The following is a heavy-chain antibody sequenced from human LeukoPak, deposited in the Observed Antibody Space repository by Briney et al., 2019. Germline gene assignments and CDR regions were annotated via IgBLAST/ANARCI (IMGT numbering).Heavy chain of an antibody. D-gene: IGHD3-22*01. V-gene: IGHV4-39*01. CDR1: GGSISSSSYY. Sequence: SETLSLTCTVSGGSISSSSYYWGWIRQPPGKGLEWIGSIYYSGSTYYNPSLRSRVTISVDTSKNQFSLKLSSVTAADTAVYYCARRVLYDSSGYPDYWGQGTLVTVSS. CDR2: IYYSGST. CDR3: ARRVLYDSSGYPDY. J-gene: IGHJ4*02.